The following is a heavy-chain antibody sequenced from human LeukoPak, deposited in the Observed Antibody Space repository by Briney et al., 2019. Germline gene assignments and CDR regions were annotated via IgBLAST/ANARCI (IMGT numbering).Heavy chain of an antibody. CDR1: GFTFSSYE. D-gene: IGHD3-10*01. J-gene: IGHJ4*02. CDR3: ARDHNSGSDLDY. CDR2: ISSSGSTI. V-gene: IGHV3-48*03. Sequence: GGSLRLSCAASGFTFSSYEMNWVRQAPGKGLEWVSYISSSGSTIYYADSVKGRFTISRDNAKISLYLQMNSLRAEDTAVYYCARDHNSGSDLDYWGQGTLVTVSS.